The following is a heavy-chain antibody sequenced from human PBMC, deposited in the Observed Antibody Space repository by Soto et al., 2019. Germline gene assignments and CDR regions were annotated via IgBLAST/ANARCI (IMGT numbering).Heavy chain of an antibody. D-gene: IGHD5-18*01. CDR1: GFTFSSYA. J-gene: IGHJ6*02. CDR3: AKDRGIQLWQRYYYYGMDV. V-gene: IGHV3-23*01. CDR2: ISGSGGST. Sequence: QPGGSLRLSCAASGFTFSSYAMSWVRQAPGKGLEWVSAISGSGGSTYYADSVKGRFTISRDNSKNTLYLQMNSLRAEDTAVYYCAKDRGIQLWQRYYYYGMDVWGQGTTVTVSS.